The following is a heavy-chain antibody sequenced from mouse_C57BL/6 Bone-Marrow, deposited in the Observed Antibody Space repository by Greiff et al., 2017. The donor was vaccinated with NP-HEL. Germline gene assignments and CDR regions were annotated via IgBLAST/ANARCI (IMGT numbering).Heavy chain of an antibody. V-gene: IGHV1-20*01. J-gene: IGHJ2*01. Sequence: EVMLVESGPELVKPGDSVKISCKASGYSFTGYFMNWVMQSHGKSLEWIGRINPYNGDTFYNQKFKGKATLTVDKSSSTAHMELRSLTSEDSAVYYCARDWGVDYWGQGTTLTVSS. CDR3: ARDWGVDY. CDR2: INPYNGDT. CDR1: GYSFTGYF.